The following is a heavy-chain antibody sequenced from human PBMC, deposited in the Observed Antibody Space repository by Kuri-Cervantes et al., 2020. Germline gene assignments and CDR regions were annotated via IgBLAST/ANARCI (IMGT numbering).Heavy chain of an antibody. V-gene: IGHV4-4*02. D-gene: IGHD5-24*01. CDR3: ARDRYGYSSLDY. CDR1: GGSISSSNW. J-gene: IGHJ4*02. Sequence: SETLSLTCAVSGGSISSSNWWSWVRQPPGKGLEWIGEIYHSGSTNYNPSLKSRVTISVDTSKNQFSLKLSSVTAADTAVYYCARDRYGYSSLDYWGQGTLVTVSS. CDR2: IYHSGST.